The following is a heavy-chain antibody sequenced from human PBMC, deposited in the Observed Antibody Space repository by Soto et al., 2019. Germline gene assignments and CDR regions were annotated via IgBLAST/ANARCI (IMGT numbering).Heavy chain of an antibody. Sequence: PGESLKISCKGSGYSFTTNWIGWVRQMPGKGLEWMWIIYPGDSDTRYSPSFQGRGTISADKSISTTYLQWSSLKTSDTARYYCARHFSPDSPEHDYYGMDVWGQATTVTVSS. CDR3: ARHFSPDSPEHDYYGMDV. CDR1: GYSFTTNW. J-gene: IGHJ6*02. V-gene: IGHV5-51*01. CDR2: IYPGDSDT. D-gene: IGHD1-1*01.